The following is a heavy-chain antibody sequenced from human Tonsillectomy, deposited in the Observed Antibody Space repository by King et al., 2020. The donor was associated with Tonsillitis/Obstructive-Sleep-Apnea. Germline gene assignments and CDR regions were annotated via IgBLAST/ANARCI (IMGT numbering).Heavy chain of an antibody. CDR2: ISTYNGNT. CDR1: GYTFSSYG. D-gene: IGHD2-21*01. V-gene: IGHV1-18*01. Sequence: VQLVQSGAEVKKPGASVKVFCKASGYTFSSYGISWVRQAPGQGLEWMGWISTYNGNTNYAQKLQGRVTMTTDTSTSTAYMELRSLRSDDTAVYYCARAYCGGDCYPPYYYYYYMDVWGKGTTVTVFS. CDR3: ARAYCGGDCYPPYYYYYYMDV. J-gene: IGHJ6*03.